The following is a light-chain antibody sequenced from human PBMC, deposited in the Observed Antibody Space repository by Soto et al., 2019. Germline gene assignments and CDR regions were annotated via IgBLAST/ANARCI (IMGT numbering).Light chain of an antibody. Sequence: QSVLTQPASVSGSPGQSITISCTGTSSDVGAYNYVSWYQQYPGKAPKVIIFEVRKRPSGVSNRFSGSKSGDTASLTISGLQAEDEADYYCSSCRSSTTFVFGTGTKVTLL. CDR1: SSDVGAYNY. J-gene: IGLJ1*01. CDR3: SSCRSSTTFV. CDR2: EVR. V-gene: IGLV2-14*01.